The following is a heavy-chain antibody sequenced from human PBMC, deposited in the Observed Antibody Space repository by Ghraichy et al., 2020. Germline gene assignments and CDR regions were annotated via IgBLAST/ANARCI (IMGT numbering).Heavy chain of an antibody. CDR1: GGTFSSYT. V-gene: IGHV1-69*04. CDR3: AREGYCGGDCYSVRDY. J-gene: IGHJ4*02. D-gene: IGHD2-21*02. CDR2: IIPILGIA. Sequence: SVKVSCKASGGTFSSYTISWVRQAPGQGLEWMGRIIPILGIANYAQKFQGRVTITADKSTSTAYMELSSLRSEDTAVYYCAREGYCGGDCYSVRDYWGQGTLVTVSS.